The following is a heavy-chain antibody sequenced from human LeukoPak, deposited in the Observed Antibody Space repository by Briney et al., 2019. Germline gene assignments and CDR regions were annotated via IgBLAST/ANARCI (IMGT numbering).Heavy chain of an antibody. Sequence: GGSLRLSCAASGFTFSSYSMNWVRQAPGKGLEWVSSISSSSSYIYYADSVKGRFTISRDNAKNSLYLQMNSLGAEDTAVYYCAREGPLVGAGAFDIWGQGTMVTVSS. J-gene: IGHJ3*02. CDR1: GFTFSSYS. V-gene: IGHV3-21*01. CDR3: AREGPLVGAGAFDI. CDR2: ISSSSSYI. D-gene: IGHD1-26*01.